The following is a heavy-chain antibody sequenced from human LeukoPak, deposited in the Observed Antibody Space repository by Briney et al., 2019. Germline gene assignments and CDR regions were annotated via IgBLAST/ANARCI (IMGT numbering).Heavy chain of an antibody. J-gene: IGHJ6*03. V-gene: IGHV3-23*01. Sequence: PGGSLRLSCAAPGFTFSSYGMSWVRQAPGKGLEWVSAISGSGGSTYYADSVKGRFTISRDNSKNTLYLQMNSLRAQDTAVYFCATGRLYGYYSYYYMDVWGKGTTVIVS. D-gene: IGHD1-1*01. CDR2: ISGSGGST. CDR1: GFTFSSYG. CDR3: ATGRLYGYYSYYYMDV.